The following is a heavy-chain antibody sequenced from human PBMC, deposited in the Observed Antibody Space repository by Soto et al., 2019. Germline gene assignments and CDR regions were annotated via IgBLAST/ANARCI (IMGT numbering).Heavy chain of an antibody. D-gene: IGHD2-15*01. J-gene: IGHJ4*02. V-gene: IGHV1-69*12. CDR3: ATPQGYCSGASCWLDY. Sequence: QVQLGQSGAEVKKPGSSVKVSCKASGGTFSSYAISWVRQAPGQGLEWMGGIIPIFGTANYAQKFQGRVTITADESTSTAYMELSSLRSEDTAVYYCATPQGYCSGASCWLDYWGQGTLVTVSS. CDR2: IIPIFGTA. CDR1: GGTFSSYA.